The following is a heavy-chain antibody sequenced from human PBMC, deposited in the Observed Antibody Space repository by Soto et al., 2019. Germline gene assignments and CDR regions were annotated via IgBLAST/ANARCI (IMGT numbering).Heavy chain of an antibody. Sequence: SETLSLTCAVSGYSICSGYYWGWIRQPPGKGLEWIGSIYHSGSTYYNPSLKSRVTISVDTSKNQFSLKLSSVTAADTAVYYCARDSLTIFGVVIKVPYGMDVWGQGTTVTVSS. CDR1: GYSICSGYY. CDR2: IYHSGST. J-gene: IGHJ6*02. D-gene: IGHD3-3*01. V-gene: IGHV4-38-2*02. CDR3: ARDSLTIFGVVIKVPYGMDV.